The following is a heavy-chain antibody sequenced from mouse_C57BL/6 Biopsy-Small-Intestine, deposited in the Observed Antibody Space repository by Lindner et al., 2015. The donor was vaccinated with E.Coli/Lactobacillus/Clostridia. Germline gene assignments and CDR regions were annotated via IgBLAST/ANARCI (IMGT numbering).Heavy chain of an antibody. CDR3: ARKGALDGLDI. CDR2: IYPNSGAT. J-gene: IGHJ3*01. D-gene: IGHD2-3*01. V-gene: IGHV1-64*01. CDR1: GYTFANYY. Sequence: SVKVSCKASGYTFANYYIYWVRQAPGQGLEWMGRIYPNSGATNYAQKFQGRVTMTRDTSITTAYMELRWLRSDDTAVYYCARKGALDGLDIWGQGTMVTVSS.